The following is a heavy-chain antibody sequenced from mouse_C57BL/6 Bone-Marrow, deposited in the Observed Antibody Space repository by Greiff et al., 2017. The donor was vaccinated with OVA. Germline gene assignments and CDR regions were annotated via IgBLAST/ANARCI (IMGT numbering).Heavy chain of an antibody. Sequence: QVQLKESGAELVRPGTSVKMSCKASGYTFTNYWIGWAKQRPGHGLEWIGDIYPGGGYTNYNEKFKGKATLTADKSSSTAYMQFSSLTSEDSAIYYCARDSNYAYFDYWGQGTTLTVSS. CDR1: GYTFTNYW. CDR3: ARDSNYAYFDY. D-gene: IGHD2-5*01. J-gene: IGHJ2*01. V-gene: IGHV1-63*01. CDR2: IYPGGGYT.